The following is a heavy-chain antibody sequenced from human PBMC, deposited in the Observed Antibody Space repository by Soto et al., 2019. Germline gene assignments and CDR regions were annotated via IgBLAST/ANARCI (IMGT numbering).Heavy chain of an antibody. V-gene: IGHV3-23*01. J-gene: IGHJ4*02. CDR2: ISGSGGST. CDR3: AKDSSGWYGGGY. D-gene: IGHD6-19*01. CDR1: GFTFSSYA. Sequence: GGSLRLSCAASGFTFSSYAMSWVRQAPGKGLEWVSAISGSGGSTYYADSVKGRFTISRDNSKNTLYLQMNILRAEDTAVYYCAKDSSGWYGGGYWGQGTLVTVSS.